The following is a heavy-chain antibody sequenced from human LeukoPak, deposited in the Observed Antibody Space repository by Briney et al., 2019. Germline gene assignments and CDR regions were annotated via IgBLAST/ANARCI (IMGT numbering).Heavy chain of an antibody. V-gene: IGHV3-7*03. CDR2: INHNGNVN. Sequence: GGSLRLSCAASGFTFSSYWMNWARQAPGKGLEWVASINHNGNVNYYVDSVKGRFTISRDNAKNSLYLQMNSLRADDTAVYYCARYFTTVASTVRLDYWGQGALVTVSS. D-gene: IGHD6-19*01. J-gene: IGHJ4*02. CDR3: ARYFTTVASTVRLDY. CDR1: GFTFSSYW.